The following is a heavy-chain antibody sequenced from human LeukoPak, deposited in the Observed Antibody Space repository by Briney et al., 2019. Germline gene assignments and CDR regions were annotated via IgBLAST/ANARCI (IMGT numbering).Heavy chain of an antibody. CDR3: ARLSSSWYGAGLDY. Sequence: PSQTLSLTCTVSGGSISSGDYYWSWIRQPPGKGLEWIGYIYYSGSTNYNPSLKSRVTISVDRSKNQFSLKPSSVTAADTAVYYCARLSSSWYGAGLDYWGQGTLVTVSS. D-gene: IGHD6-13*01. V-gene: IGHV4-30-4*01. CDR2: IYYSGST. CDR1: GGSISSGDYY. J-gene: IGHJ4*02.